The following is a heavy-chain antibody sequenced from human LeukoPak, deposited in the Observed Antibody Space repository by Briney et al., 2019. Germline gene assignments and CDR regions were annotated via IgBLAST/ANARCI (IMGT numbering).Heavy chain of an antibody. D-gene: IGHD2-2*01. CDR3: AKGRRVVPAAMAYYGMDV. Sequence: GGCLRLSCAASGFTFSSYAMSWVRQAPGKGLEWVSAISGSGGSTYYADSVKGRFTISRDNSKNTLYLQMNSLRAEDTAVYYCAKGRRVVPAAMAYYGMDVWGQGTTVTVSS. J-gene: IGHJ6*02. CDR1: GFTFSSYA. CDR2: ISGSGGST. V-gene: IGHV3-23*01.